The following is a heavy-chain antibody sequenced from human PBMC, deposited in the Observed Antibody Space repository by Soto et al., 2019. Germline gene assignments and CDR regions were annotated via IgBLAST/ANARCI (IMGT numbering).Heavy chain of an antibody. CDR1: GGTFSSYS. J-gene: IGHJ4*02. Sequence: QVQLVQSGAEVKKPGSSVKVSCKASGGTFSSYSINWVRQAPGQGLEWMGEIIPIFGTANYAQKFQGRVKITANKSTSTAYMELSSLRSEDTAVYYCARDGGRHSGGIDYWGQGTLVTVSS. D-gene: IGHD1-26*01. CDR2: IIPIFGTA. V-gene: IGHV1-69*06. CDR3: ARDGGRHSGGIDY.